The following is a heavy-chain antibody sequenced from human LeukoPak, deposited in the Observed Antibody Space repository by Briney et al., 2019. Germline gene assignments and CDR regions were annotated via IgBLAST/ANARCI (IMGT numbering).Heavy chain of an antibody. J-gene: IGHJ5*02. CDR2: IYTSGST. V-gene: IGHV4-61*02. CDR1: GGSISSGSYY. Sequence: PSETLSLTCTVSGGSISSGSYYWSWIRQPAGKGLEWIGRIYTSGSTNYNPSLKSRVTISVDTSKNQFSLKLNSVTAADTAVYYCARGWGSTSSNYFDPWGQGTLVTVSS. CDR3: ARGWGSTSSNYFDP. D-gene: IGHD2/OR15-2a*01.